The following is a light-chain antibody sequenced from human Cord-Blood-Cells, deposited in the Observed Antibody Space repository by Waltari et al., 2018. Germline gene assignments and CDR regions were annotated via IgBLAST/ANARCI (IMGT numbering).Light chain of an antibody. V-gene: IGKV1D-8*01. Sequence: VIWMPPSPSLLSASTGDRVTISCRMSQCISSYLAWYQQKPGKAPELLIYAASTLQSGVPSRFSGSGSGTDFTLTISCLQSEDFATYYCQQYYSFPYTFGQGTKLEIK. J-gene: IGKJ2*01. CDR3: QQYYSFPYT. CDR1: QCISSY. CDR2: AAS.